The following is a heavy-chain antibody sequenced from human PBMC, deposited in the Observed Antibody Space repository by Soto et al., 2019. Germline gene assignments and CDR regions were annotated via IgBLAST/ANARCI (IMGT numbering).Heavy chain of an antibody. V-gene: IGHV4-4*02. Sequence: QVQLQESGPGLVKPSGTLSLTCAVSGGSISSSNWWSWVRQPPGKGLEWIGEIYHRGSTNYNPSLKSRVTISVDKSKNQFSLKLSSVTAADTAVYYCARMYYYGSGSYHYYYGMDVWGQGTTVTVSS. CDR2: IYHRGST. CDR1: GGSISSSNW. J-gene: IGHJ6*02. D-gene: IGHD3-10*01. CDR3: ARMYYYGSGSYHYYYGMDV.